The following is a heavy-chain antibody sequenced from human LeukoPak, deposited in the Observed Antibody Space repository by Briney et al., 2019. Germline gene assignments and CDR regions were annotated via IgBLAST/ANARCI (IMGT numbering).Heavy chain of an antibody. V-gene: IGHV3-7*01. CDR1: GFTFSSDW. J-gene: IGHJ4*02. D-gene: IGHD3-9*01. CDR2: IKQNGSEK. CDR3: ARGLVY. Sequence: GGSLRLSCAASGFTFSSDWMSWVRQAPGKGLEWVANIKQNGSEKYYVDSVKGRFTISRDNAKNSLYTQMNSLGAEDTAVYYCARGLVYWGQGTLVTVSS.